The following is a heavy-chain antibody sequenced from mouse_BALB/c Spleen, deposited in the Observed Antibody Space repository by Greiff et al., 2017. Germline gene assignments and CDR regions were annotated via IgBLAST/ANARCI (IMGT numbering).Heavy chain of an antibody. V-gene: IGHV5-9-4*01. J-gene: IGHJ4*01. Sequence: EVQGVESGGGLVKPGGSLKLSCAASGFTFSSYAMSWVRQSPEKRLEWVAEISSGGSYTYYPDTVTGRFTISRDNAKNTLYLEMSSLRSEDTAMYYCAREYGNYNYAMDYWGQGTSVTVSS. CDR2: ISSGGSYT. D-gene: IGHD2-10*02. CDR3: AREYGNYNYAMDY. CDR1: GFTFSSYA.